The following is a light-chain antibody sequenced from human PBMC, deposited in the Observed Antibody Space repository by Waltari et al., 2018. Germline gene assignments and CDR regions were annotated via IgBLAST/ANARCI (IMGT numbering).Light chain of an antibody. CDR2: GVN. J-gene: IGLJ2*01. CDR1: GSNIGAGYD. Sequence: QSVLTPPPSVSGAPGQRVTISCSGTGSNIGAGYDVPWYRQLPGKAPTLLIYGVNTRPPGVSDRFSGSQFDTSASLAIAGLQADDEADYYCQSYDTTLSVVFGGGTKLTVL. CDR3: QSYDTTLSVV. V-gene: IGLV1-40*01.